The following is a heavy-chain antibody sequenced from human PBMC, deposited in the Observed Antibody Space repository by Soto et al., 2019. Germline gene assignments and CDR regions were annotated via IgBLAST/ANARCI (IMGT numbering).Heavy chain of an antibody. CDR2: IYYTGST. V-gene: IGHV4-31*03. CDR1: GASISSGNYY. D-gene: IGHD3-10*01. Sequence: QVQLQESGPGLVKPSQTLSLTCSVSGASISSGNYYWSWIRQHPGKGLEWIGYIYYTGSTYYNPSLRSRTTISEDMSKHHFSLRLSPVTAADTAVYYWARGREEAGGPFDYWGQGTLVTVSS. J-gene: IGHJ4*02. CDR3: ARGREEAGGPFDY.